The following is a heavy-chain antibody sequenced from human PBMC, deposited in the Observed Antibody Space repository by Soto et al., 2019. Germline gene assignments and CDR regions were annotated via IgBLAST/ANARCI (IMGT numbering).Heavy chain of an antibody. CDR1: GFTCSSYG. CDR3: ARGGGLRAAGTYYFGY. D-gene: IGHD6-13*01. J-gene: IGHJ4*02. Sequence: GGSLRLSCAASGFTCSSYGMHWVRQAPGKGLEWVAVIWYDGSNKYYADSVKGRFTISRDNSKNTLYLQMNSLRAEDTAVYYCARGGGLRAAGTYYFGYWGQGTLVTVSS. V-gene: IGHV3-33*01. CDR2: IWYDGSNK.